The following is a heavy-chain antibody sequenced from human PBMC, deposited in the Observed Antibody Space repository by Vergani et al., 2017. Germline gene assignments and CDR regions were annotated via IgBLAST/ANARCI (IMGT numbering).Heavy chain of an antibody. CDR2: IIPIFGTA. V-gene: IGHV1-69*13. CDR1: VGTFSSYA. CDR3: ARAGMATIEGAPDAFEF. D-gene: IGHD5-24*01. J-gene: IGHJ3*01. Sequence: QVQLVQSGAEVKKPGSSVKVSCKASVGTFSSYAISWVRQAPGQGLEWMGRIIPIFGTANYAQKFQGRVTITADVSTSTAYMELSSLRSEDTAVYYCARAGMATIEGAPDAFEFWGQGTMVTVSS.